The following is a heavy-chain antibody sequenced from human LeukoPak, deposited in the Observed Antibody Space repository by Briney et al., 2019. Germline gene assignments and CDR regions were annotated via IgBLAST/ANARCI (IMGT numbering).Heavy chain of an antibody. CDR2: IRYDGSNK. Sequence: QTGGSLRLSCAASGFTVSSNYMSWVRQAPGKGLEWVAFIRYDGSNKYYADSVKGRFTISRDNSKNTLYLQMNSLRAEDTAVYYCAKDPGGYWGQGTLVTVSS. CDR3: AKDPGGY. CDR1: GFTVSSNY. V-gene: IGHV3-30*02. D-gene: IGHD3-10*01. J-gene: IGHJ4*02.